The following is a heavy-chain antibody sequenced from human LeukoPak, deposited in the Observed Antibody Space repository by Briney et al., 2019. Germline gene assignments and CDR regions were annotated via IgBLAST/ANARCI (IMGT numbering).Heavy chain of an antibody. CDR2: INHSGST. J-gene: IGHJ6*02. D-gene: IGHD1/OR15-1a*01. CDR3: ARMSLNKSGMDV. Sequence: SETLSLTCAVYGGSFSGYYWSWIRQPPGKGLEWIGEINHSGSTNYNPSLKSRVTISVDTSKNQFSLKLSSVTAADTAVYYCARMSLNKSGMDVGGQGTTVTVSS. CDR1: GGSFSGYY. V-gene: IGHV4-34*01.